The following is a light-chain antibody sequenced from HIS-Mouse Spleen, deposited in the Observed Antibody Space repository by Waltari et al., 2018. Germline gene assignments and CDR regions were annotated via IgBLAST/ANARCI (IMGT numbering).Light chain of an antibody. V-gene: IGLV3-21*03. Sequence: SYVLTQPPSVSVAPGKTARITCGGNNIGSKSVHWYQQKPGQAPVLGVYDDSDRPSGIPGRFSGSNSGNTATLNISRVEAGDEADYYCQVWDSSSDHVEFGGGTKLTVL. CDR3: QVWDSSSDHVE. CDR2: DDS. J-gene: IGLJ2*01. CDR1: NIGSKS.